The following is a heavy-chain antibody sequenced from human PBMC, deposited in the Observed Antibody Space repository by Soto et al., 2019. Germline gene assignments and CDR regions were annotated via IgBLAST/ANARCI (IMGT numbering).Heavy chain of an antibody. CDR3: SHSPIQAVTVKTGYFQH. CDR1: GFSLSTSGMA. J-gene: IGHJ1*01. CDR2: MYWDDDK. D-gene: IGHD4-17*01. Sequence: QITLKESGPTLVKPTQTLTLTCTFSGFSLSTSGMAVGWIRQPPGKALEWLALMYWDDDKRYSPSLKSRLTITNDTSKNQVVLTMTNMDPVDTATYYCSHSPIQAVTVKTGYFQHWGQGTLVTVSS. V-gene: IGHV2-5*02.